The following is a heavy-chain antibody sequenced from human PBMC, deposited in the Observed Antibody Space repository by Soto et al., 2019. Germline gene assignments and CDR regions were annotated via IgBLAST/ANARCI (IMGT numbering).Heavy chain of an antibody. V-gene: IGHV3-30*03. D-gene: IGHD4-4*01. Sequence: PGGSLRLSCAASGFTFSTYGMHWVRQAPGKGLEWVAVISYDGSNKYYADSVKGRFTISRDNSKNTLYLQMNSLRAEDTAVYYCARPLWRNDYNWGYFDLWGRGTLVTSPQ. CDR1: GFTFSTYG. J-gene: IGHJ2*01. CDR3: ARPLWRNDYNWGYFDL. CDR2: ISYDGSNK.